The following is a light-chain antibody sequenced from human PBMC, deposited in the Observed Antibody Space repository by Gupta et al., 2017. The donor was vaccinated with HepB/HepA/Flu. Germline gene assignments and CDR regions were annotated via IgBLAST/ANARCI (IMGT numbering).Light chain of an antibody. V-gene: IGKV3-11*01. CDR3: QQRSKCPCT. CDR1: QNIRTS. J-gene: IGKJ1*01. Sequence: EIVLTQSPATLALSPGERVTLSCRASQNIRTSLAWYQHKPGLAPRLLIYDVSNRATSVPARFVGSGSGTEFTLAISSLEPEDFAVYYCQQRSKCPCTFGQGTKVEI. CDR2: DVS.